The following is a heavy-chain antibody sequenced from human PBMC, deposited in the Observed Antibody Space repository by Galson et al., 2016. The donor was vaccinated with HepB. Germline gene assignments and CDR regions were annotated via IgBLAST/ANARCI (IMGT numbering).Heavy chain of an antibody. J-gene: IGHJ3*01. Sequence: TLSLTCDVSGGSISSGGYSWSWIRQLPGNGLEWIGYIYYSRTTYYNPSLRSRLSISADTSKNQFSLELSSVTAADTAVYFCARLTSTGTFDAFDVWDQGTMVTVSS. V-gene: IGHV4-31*11. CDR1: GGSISSGGYS. CDR3: ARLTSTGTFDAFDV. CDR2: IYYSRTT. D-gene: IGHD1-1*01.